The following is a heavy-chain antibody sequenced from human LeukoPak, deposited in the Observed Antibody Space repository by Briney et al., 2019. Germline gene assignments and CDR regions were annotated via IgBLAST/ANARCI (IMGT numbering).Heavy chain of an antibody. J-gene: IGHJ4*02. D-gene: IGHD3-9*01. CDR1: GFTVSSHY. CDR2: IYGDGNT. CDR3: AKDRGRYFSYFDY. V-gene: IGHV3-53*05. Sequence: AGGSLRLSCAASGFTVSSHYMNWVRQGPGMGLEWLSVIYGDGNTYYTDSVKGRFTISRDNAKNSLYLQMNSLRAEDTALYYCAKDRGRYFSYFDYWGQGTLVTVSS.